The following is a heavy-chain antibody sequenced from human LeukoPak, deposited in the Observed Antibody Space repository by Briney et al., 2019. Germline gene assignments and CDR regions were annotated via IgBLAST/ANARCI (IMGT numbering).Heavy chain of an antibody. CDR2: ISAYNGNT. CDR1: GYTFTSYG. D-gene: IGHD4-11*01. J-gene: IGHJ4*02. V-gene: IGHV1-18*01. CDR3: ARVAAADSTTDY. Sequence: ASVKVSXKASGYTFTSYGISWVRQAPGQGLEWMGWISAYNGNTNYAQKLQGRVTMTTDTSTSTAYMELSRLRSDDTAVYYCARVAAADSTTDYWGQGTLVTVSS.